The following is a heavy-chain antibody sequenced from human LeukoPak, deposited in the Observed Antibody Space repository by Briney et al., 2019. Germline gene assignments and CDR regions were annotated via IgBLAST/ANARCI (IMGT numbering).Heavy chain of an antibody. V-gene: IGHV3-9*01. Sequence: PGGSLRLSCAASGFTFSNAWMSWVRQAPGKGLEWVSGISWNSGSIGYADSVKGRFTISRDNAKNSLYLQMNSLRAEDTALYYCAKGSSSGYYFGAFDIWGQGTMVTVSS. D-gene: IGHD3-22*01. J-gene: IGHJ3*02. CDR3: AKGSSSGYYFGAFDI. CDR2: ISWNSGSI. CDR1: GFTFSNAW.